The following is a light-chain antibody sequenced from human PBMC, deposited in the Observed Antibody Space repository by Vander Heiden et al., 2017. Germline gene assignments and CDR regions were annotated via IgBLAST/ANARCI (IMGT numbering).Light chain of an antibody. CDR2: RNN. CDR1: SSNIGSNY. J-gene: IGLJ3*02. Sequence: QSVLTHPPSASGTPGPRVTISCSGSSSNIGSNYVYWYQQLPGTAPKLLIYRNNQRPSGVPDRFSGSKSGTSASLAISGLRSEDEADYYCAAWDDSLSGQVFGGGTKLTVL. CDR3: AAWDDSLSGQV. V-gene: IGLV1-47*01.